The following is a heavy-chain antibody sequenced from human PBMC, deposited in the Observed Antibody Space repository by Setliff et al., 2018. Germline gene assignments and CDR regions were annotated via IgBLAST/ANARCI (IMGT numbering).Heavy chain of an antibody. Sequence: PGGSLRLSCAASGFTFTDYAMTWVRQAPGKGLEWVSTIYSGDRSTFYTDSVKGRFIIYRDSSKNTLYMQMSSLRAEDTAVYYCAKPRVELRWGFGSWGQRTLVTVSS. CDR3: AKPRVELRWGFGS. D-gene: IGHD1-7*01. J-gene: IGHJ5*02. V-gene: IGHV3-23*03. CDR2: IYSGDRST. CDR1: GFTFTDYA.